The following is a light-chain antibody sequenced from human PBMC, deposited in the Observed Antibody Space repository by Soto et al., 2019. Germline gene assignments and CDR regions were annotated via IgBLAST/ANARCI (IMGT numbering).Light chain of an antibody. CDR2: EVS. CDR1: SSDIGVYNY. Sequence: HSALTQPASASGSPGQSVTISCTGTSSDIGVYNYVSWYQQHPGKAPKLMIYEVSKRPSGVPDRFSGSKSGNTASLTVSGLQAEDEADYYCSSYAGSNNLYVFGTGTKVTV. V-gene: IGLV2-8*01. J-gene: IGLJ1*01. CDR3: SSYAGSNNLYV.